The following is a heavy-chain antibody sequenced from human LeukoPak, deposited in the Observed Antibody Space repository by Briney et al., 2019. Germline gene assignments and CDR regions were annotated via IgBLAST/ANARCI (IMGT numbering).Heavy chain of an antibody. Sequence: GGSLRLSCAASGFTFSSYAMSWVRQAPGKGLEWVSAISGSGGSTYYADSVKGRFAISRDNSKNTLYLQMNSLRAEDTAVYYCAKSTFHSSGYLGYWGQGTLVTVSS. V-gene: IGHV3-23*01. D-gene: IGHD3-22*01. CDR2: ISGSGGST. CDR3: AKSTFHSSGYLGY. CDR1: GFTFSSYA. J-gene: IGHJ4*02.